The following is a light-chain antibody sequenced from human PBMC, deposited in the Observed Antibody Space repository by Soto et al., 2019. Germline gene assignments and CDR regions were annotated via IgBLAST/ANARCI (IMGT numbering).Light chain of an antibody. Sequence: SYELTQPPSVSVAPGQTASISCGGNNIGSKGVHLYQQKPGQPPVLVIYSDTDLPLVIPDRFSGSNSANLATLTISRVEAGDEADYYCKACDSSSAHVVFGGGTKLTVL. J-gene: IGLJ3*02. CDR3: KACDSSSAHVV. CDR1: NIGSKG. V-gene: IGLV3-21*04. CDR2: SDT.